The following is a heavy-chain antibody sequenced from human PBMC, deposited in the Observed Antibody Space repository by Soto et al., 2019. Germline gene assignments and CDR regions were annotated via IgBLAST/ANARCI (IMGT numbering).Heavy chain of an antibody. CDR3: ARVYSGYDPDYYYYYYMDV. CDR2: IYYSGST. Sequence: QVQLQESGPGLVKPSQTLSLTCTVSGGSISSGGYYWSWIRQHPGKGLEWIGYIYYSGSTYYNPSLKSRVTISVDTSKNQFSLKLSSVTAAYTAVYYCARVYSGYDPDYYYYYYMDVWGKGTTVTVSS. J-gene: IGHJ6*03. CDR1: GGSISSGGYY. V-gene: IGHV4-31*03. D-gene: IGHD5-12*01.